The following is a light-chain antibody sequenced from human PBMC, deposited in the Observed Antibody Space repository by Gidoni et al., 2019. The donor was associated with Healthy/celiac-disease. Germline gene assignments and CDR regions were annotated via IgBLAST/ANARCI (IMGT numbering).Light chain of an antibody. CDR1: QGISSY. J-gene: IGKJ1*01. V-gene: IGKV1-9*01. Sequence: DFQLTQSPSFLSASVGDRVTITCRASQGISSYLDWYQQKPGKATKLLIYAASTLQSGVPSRFSGSVSGTEFTLTISSMQPEDFATYYCQQLNSYPPTFGQGTKVEIK. CDR3: QQLNSYPPT. CDR2: AAS.